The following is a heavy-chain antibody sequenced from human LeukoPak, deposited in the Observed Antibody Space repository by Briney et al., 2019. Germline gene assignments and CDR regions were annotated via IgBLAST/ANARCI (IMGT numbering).Heavy chain of an antibody. Sequence: ASETLSLTCTVSGASISSYYWSWLRQPPGKGLEYIGYTHYSGSTNYNPSLKSRVTISLDTSGNQFSLKLSSVTAADTAVYYCARGRSTSFDYWGQGTLVTVSS. D-gene: IGHD6-13*01. V-gene: IGHV4-59*01. CDR3: ARGRSTSFDY. J-gene: IGHJ4*02. CDR1: GASISSYY. CDR2: THYSGST.